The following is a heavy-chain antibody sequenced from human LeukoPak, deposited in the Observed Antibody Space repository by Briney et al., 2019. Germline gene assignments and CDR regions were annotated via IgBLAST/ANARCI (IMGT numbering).Heavy chain of an antibody. CDR1: GGTFSSYA. V-gene: IGHV1-69*04. J-gene: IGHJ4*02. Sequence: GASVKVSCKASGGTFSSYAISWVRQAPGQGLEWMGRIIPILGIANYAQKFQGRVTITADKSTSTAYMELSSLRSEDTAVYYCARDLHYDSSGYKVYWGQGTLVTVSS. CDR2: IIPILGIA. D-gene: IGHD3-22*01. CDR3: ARDLHYDSSGYKVY.